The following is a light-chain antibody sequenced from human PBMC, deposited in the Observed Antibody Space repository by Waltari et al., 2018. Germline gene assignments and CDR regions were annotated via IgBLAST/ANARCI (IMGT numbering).Light chain of an antibody. CDR2: GAS. CDR3: QDSAT. CDR1: QTVTGSY. J-gene: IGKJ1*01. V-gene: IGKV3-20*01. Sequence: EIVLTQSPGTLSLSPGERATLSCRASQTVTGSYLAWYQQKPGQAPRLLIYGASIRATGIPDRFSGSGSGTDFTLTISRLEPEDFAVYYCQDSATFGQGTKVEIK.